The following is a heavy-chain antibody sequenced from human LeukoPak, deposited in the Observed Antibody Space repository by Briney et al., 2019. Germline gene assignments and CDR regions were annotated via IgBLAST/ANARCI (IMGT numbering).Heavy chain of an antibody. J-gene: IGHJ4*02. Sequence: GGSLRLSCAASGFTFSSYEMNWVRQAPGKGLEWVSYISSSGITIYYTDSVKGRFTISRDNAKSSLYLQMNSLRAEDTAVYYCARGPSGSYGVYFDYWGQGTLVIVSS. D-gene: IGHD1-26*01. V-gene: IGHV3-48*03. CDR2: ISSSGITI. CDR1: GFTFSSYE. CDR3: ARGPSGSYGVYFDY.